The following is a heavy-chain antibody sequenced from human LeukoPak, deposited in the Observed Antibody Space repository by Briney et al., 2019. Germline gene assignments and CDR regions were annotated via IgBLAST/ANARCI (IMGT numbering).Heavy chain of an antibody. D-gene: IGHD3-16*01. Sequence: GASVTVSFKASGSIFSDYYMHWVRQVPGRGFEWMGWISRRSGATKIAQKFQGRVTLTRDTSISTAYVELTNLASDDTDVYYCVSWAGGNSDVPSFDFWGQGTLVLVSS. J-gene: IGHJ4*02. V-gene: IGHV1-2*02. CDR1: GSIFSDYY. CDR3: VSWAGGNSDVPSFDF. CDR2: ISRRSGAT.